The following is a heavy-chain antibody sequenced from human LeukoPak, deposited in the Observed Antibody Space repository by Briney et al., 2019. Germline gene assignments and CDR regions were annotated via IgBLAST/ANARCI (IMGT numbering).Heavy chain of an antibody. CDR3: AKDAVAGSYYYYGMDV. Sequence: PGGPLRLSCAASGFTFDDYAMHWVRQAPGKGLEWVSGISWNSGSIGYADSVKGRFTISRDNAKNSLYLQMNSLRAEDTALYYCAKDAVAGSYYYYGMDVWGQGTTVTVSS. CDR1: GFTFDDYA. CDR2: ISWNSGSI. V-gene: IGHV3-9*01. D-gene: IGHD6-19*01. J-gene: IGHJ6*02.